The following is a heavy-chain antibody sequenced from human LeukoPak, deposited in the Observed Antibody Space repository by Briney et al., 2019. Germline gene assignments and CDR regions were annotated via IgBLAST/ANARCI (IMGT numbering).Heavy chain of an antibody. CDR2: IKQDGSEK. D-gene: IGHD5-18*01. CDR3: ARTRGYSYGTYFDY. J-gene: IGHJ4*02. V-gene: IGHV3-7*01. CDR1: GFTFSSYW. Sequence: GGSLRLSCAASGFTFSSYWMSWVRQAPGKGLEGVANIKQDGSEKYYVDSVKGRFTISRDNAKNSLYLQMNSLRAEDTAVYYCARTRGYSYGTYFDYWGQGTLVTVSS.